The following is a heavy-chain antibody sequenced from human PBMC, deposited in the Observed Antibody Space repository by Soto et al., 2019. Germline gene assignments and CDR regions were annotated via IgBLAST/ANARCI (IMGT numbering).Heavy chain of an antibody. Sequence: ASVKVSCKASGYTFTSYGISWVRQAPGQGLEWMGWISAYNGNTNYAQKFQERVTITRDMSTSTAYMELSSLRSDDTAVYYCAARGSRDYYMDVWGKGTTVTVSS. J-gene: IGHJ6*03. CDR2: ISAYNGNT. CDR1: GYTFTSYG. CDR3: AARGSRDYYMDV. D-gene: IGHD2-2*01. V-gene: IGHV1-18*01.